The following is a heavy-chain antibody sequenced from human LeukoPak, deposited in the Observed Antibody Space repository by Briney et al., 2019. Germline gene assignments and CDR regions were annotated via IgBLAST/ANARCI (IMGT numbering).Heavy chain of an antibody. J-gene: IGHJ4*02. CDR3: AKRLRPS. D-gene: IGHD5/OR15-5a*01. Sequence: TGGSLRLSCAASGFTFSSYGMSWVRQAPGKGLEWVSTMGNSGGSTYYADPVKGRFTISRDNSKNTLYLQMNSLRAEDTAVYYCAKRLRPSGGQGTLVTVSS. CDR1: GFTFSSYG. CDR2: MGNSGGST. V-gene: IGHV3-23*01.